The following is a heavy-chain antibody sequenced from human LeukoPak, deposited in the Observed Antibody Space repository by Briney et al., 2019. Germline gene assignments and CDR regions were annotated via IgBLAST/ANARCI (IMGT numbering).Heavy chain of an antibody. J-gene: IGHJ5*02. CDR3: ARHIAYCGGDCYPGYNWFDP. CDR1: GGPISSYY. D-gene: IGHD2-21*02. Sequence: SETLSLTCTVSGGPISSYYWSWIRQPPGKGLEWIGYIYYSGSTNYNPSLKSRVTISVDTSKNQFSLKLSSVTAADTAVYYCARHIAYCGGDCYPGYNWFDPWGQGTLVTVSS. V-gene: IGHV4-59*01. CDR2: IYYSGST.